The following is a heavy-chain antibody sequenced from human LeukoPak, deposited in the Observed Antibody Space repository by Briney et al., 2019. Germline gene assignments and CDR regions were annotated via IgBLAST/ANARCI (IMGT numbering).Heavy chain of an antibody. J-gene: IGHJ4*02. V-gene: IGHV4-39*01. D-gene: IGHD6-19*01. CDR1: SGSMSSSSHY. CDR3: ARRLSSGSTNSDS. Sequence: SETLSLTCTVSSGSMSSSSHYWGWIRQPPGKGLEWVGNIYSGGSTYYNPSLKSRVTLSVDTSKNQFSLKLSSVTAADTAVYYCARRLSSGSTNSDSWGQGTLVTVSS. CDR2: IYSGGST.